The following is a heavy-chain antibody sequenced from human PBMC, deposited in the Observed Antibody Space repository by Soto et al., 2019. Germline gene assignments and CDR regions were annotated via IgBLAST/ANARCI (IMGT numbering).Heavy chain of an antibody. V-gene: IGHV1-18*01. CDR1: GYTFTSYG. CDR3: AREFSSRWDDRETVDAFDP. D-gene: IGHD6-13*01. J-gene: IGHJ3*01. CDR2: ISAYNGNT. Sequence: ASVKVSCKASGYTFTSYGISWVRQAPGQGLEWMGWISAYNGNTNYAQKLQGRVTMTTDTSTSTAYMELRSLRSDDTAGYCCAREFSSRWDDRETVDAFDPWFKG.